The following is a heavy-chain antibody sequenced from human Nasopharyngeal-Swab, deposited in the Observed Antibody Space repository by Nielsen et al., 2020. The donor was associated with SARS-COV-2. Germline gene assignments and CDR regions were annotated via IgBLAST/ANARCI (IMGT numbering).Heavy chain of an antibody. V-gene: IGHV1-18*01. CDR3: ARDQWLVHYFDY. D-gene: IGHD6-19*01. Sequence: KVSCKASGYTFINYGLSWVRQAPGQGLEWVGWISANNGNTDYAQRFRGRVTMTTDTSTSTAYMELRSLRSDDTAIYYCARDQWLVHYFDYWGQGTLVTVSS. J-gene: IGHJ4*02. CDR2: ISANNGNT. CDR1: GYTFINYG.